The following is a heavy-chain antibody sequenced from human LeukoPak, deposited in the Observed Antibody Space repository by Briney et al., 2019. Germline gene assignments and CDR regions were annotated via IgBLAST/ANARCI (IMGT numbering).Heavy chain of an antibody. V-gene: IGHV3-30*03. J-gene: IGHJ4*02. D-gene: IGHD2-2*01. CDR3: ARDLSIVPSPRFDY. Sequence: PGRSLRLSCAASGFTFSSYGMHWVRQAPGKGLEWVAVILYDGSNKYYADSVKGRFTISRDNSKNTLYLQMNSLRAEDTAVYYCARDLSIVPSPRFDYWGQGTLVTVSS. CDR2: ILYDGSNK. CDR1: GFTFSSYG.